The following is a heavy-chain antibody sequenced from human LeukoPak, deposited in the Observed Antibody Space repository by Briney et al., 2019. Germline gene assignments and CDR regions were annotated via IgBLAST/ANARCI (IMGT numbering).Heavy chain of an antibody. V-gene: IGHV1-46*01. D-gene: IGHD6-13*01. J-gene: IGHJ4*02. CDR1: GYTFTSYY. CDR2: INPSGGST. CDR3: ARIYSGWYSGVDY. Sequence: ASVKVSCKASGYTFTSYYMHWVRQAPGQELGWMGIINPSGGSTSYAQKFQGRVTMTRDTSTSTVYMELSSLRSEDTVVYYCARIYSGWYSGVDYWGQGTLVTVSS.